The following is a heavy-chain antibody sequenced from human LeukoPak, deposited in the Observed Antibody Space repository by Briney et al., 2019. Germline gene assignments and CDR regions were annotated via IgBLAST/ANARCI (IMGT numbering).Heavy chain of an antibody. CDR1: GFTFSSYA. D-gene: IGHD3-3*01. Sequence: GGSLRLSCAASGFTFSSYAMSWVRQAPGKGLEWVSSISGNSGNTHYADSVKGRYAISRDNSKNTLYLQMNSLRAEDTAVYYCARVALYDFWSGYTLDYWGQGTLVTVSS. V-gene: IGHV3-23*01. J-gene: IGHJ4*02. CDR2: ISGNSGNT. CDR3: ARVALYDFWSGYTLDY.